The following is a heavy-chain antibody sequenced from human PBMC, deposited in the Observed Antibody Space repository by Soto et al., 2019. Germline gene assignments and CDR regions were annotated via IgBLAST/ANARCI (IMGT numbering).Heavy chain of an antibody. J-gene: IGHJ5*02. CDR2: IIPIFGTA. D-gene: IGHD3-9*01. CDR1: GGTFSSYA. CDR3: ARVMDDILTGYYLFRYNWFDP. Sequence: QVQLVQSGAEVKKPGSSVKVSGKASGGTFSSYAISWVRQAPGQGLEWMGGIIPIFGTANYAQKFQGRVTITADKSTSTAYMELSSLRSEDTAVYYCARVMDDILTGYYLFRYNWFDPWGQGTLVTVSS. V-gene: IGHV1-69*06.